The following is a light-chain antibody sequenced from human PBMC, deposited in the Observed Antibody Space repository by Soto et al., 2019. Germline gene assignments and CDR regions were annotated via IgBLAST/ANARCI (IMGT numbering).Light chain of an antibody. V-gene: IGLV7-43*01. J-gene: IGLJ3*02. Sequence: QTVVTQEPSLTVSPGGTVTLTCASSTGAVTSGNYPSWFQQKPGQAPKTLIYTTNNRHSWTPARFSGSLLGGKAALTLSGVQPEDESEYYCLLYYGGAHLVFGGGTKLTVL. CDR1: TGAVTSGNY. CDR3: LLYYGGAHLV. CDR2: TTN.